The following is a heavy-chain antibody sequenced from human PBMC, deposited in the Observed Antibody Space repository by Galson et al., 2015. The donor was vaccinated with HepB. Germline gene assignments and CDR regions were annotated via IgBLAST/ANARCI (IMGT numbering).Heavy chain of an antibody. D-gene: IGHD6-13*01. CDR1: GYTFTNYA. CDR2: INTNTGNP. V-gene: IGHV7-4-1*02. Sequence: SVKVSCKASGYTFTNYAMNWMRQAPGQGLEWMGWINTNTGNPTCAQGFTGRFVFSLDTSVSTAYLQISNLKAEDIAVYYCARDLGVAAAGLDYWGQGTLATVSS. J-gene: IGHJ4*02. CDR3: ARDLGVAAAGLDY.